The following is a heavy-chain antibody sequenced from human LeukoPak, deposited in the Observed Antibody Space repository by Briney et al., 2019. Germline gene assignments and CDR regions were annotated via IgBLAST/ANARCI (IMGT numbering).Heavy chain of an antibody. J-gene: IGHJ2*01. D-gene: IGHD4-17*01. CDR3: ARRGDYVEYFDL. V-gene: IGHV4-34*01. Sequence: SETLSLTCAVYGGSFSGYYWSWIRQPPKKGLEWIGEINHSGSTNYNPSLKSRVTISVDTSKNQFSLKVRSVTAADTAVFYCARRGDYVEYFDLWGRGTLVTVSS. CDR2: INHSGST. CDR1: GGSFSGYY.